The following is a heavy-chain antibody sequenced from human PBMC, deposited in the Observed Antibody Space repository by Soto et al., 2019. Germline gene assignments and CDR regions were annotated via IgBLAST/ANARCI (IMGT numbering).Heavy chain of an antibody. Sequence: EVQLLESGGGLVQPGGSLRLSCAASGSTFSSFAMTWVRQAPGGGLEWVSSISDSGGRIYYLDSVKGRFTVSRDNCKSTLYLQMSSLRAEDTAVYYCAKGVGSHYYDFRGQGALVTVSS. CDR2: ISDSGGRI. J-gene: IGHJ4*02. D-gene: IGHD3-3*01. CDR1: GSTFSSFA. CDR3: AKGVGSHYYDF. V-gene: IGHV3-23*01.